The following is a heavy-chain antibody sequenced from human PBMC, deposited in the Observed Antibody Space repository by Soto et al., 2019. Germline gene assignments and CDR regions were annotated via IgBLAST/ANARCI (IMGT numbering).Heavy chain of an antibody. Sequence: QAQLVQSGAEVKKPGASVKVSCQAGGYTFADYGISWVRQAPGQGLEWVGWIGPYNGNTNYAQNLQDRVTMTTDTSTNTAYMELRSLRSDDTALYYCARCYCTVGSCYTCWHFDLWGRGTLLTVPS. CDR1: GYTFADYG. V-gene: IGHV1-18*01. J-gene: IGHJ2*01. CDR3: ARCYCTVGSCYTCWHFDL. D-gene: IGHD2-15*01. CDR2: IGPYNGNT.